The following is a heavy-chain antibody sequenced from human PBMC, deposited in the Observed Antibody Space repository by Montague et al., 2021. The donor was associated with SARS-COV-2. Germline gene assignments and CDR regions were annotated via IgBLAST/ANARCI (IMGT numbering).Heavy chain of an antibody. CDR3: ARGVFDYDILTGYYAFDY. CDR2: IYSGFST. Sequence: SLRLSCAASGFTVGSNYMTWVRQAPGKGLEWVSVIYSGFSTYYADSVKGRFTISRDNSKNTLYLQLNSLRPEDTAVYYCARGVFDYDILTGYYAFDYWGQGTLVDVSS. CDR1: GFTVGSNY. V-gene: IGHV3-66*02. J-gene: IGHJ4*02. D-gene: IGHD3-9*01.